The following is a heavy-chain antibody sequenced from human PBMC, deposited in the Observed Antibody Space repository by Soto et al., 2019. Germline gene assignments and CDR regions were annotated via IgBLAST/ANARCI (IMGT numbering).Heavy chain of an antibody. CDR3: ARLGYSGFYSLFDY. D-gene: IGHD5-12*01. V-gene: IGHV3-7*01. J-gene: IGHJ4*02. CDR2: IKQDGSEK. CDR1: GFTFSSYW. Sequence: GGSLRLSCAASGFTFSSYWMSWVRQAPGKGLEWVANIKQDGSEKYYVDSVKGRFTISRDNAKNSLYLQMNSLRAEDTAVYYCARLGYSGFYSLFDYWGQGTLVTVSS.